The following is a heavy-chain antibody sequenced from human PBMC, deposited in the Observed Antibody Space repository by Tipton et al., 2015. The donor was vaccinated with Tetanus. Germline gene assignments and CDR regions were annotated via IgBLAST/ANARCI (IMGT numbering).Heavy chain of an antibody. CDR1: GGSVSSGSYY. Sequence: TLSLTCTVSGGSVSSGSYYWSWIRQPPGKGLEWIGYIYYSGSTNYNPSLKSRVTISVDTSKNQFSLKLSSVTAADPAVYYCARAIGYSGYVSRPYFDYWGQGTLVTVSS. J-gene: IGHJ4*02. CDR2: IYYSGST. CDR3: ARAIGYSGYVSRPYFDY. V-gene: IGHV4-61*01. D-gene: IGHD5-12*01.